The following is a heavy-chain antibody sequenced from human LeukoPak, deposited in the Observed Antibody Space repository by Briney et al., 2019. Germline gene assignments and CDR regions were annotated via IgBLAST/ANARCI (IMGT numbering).Heavy chain of an antibody. Sequence: PGGSLRLSCAASGFTFSSYSMNWVRQAPGKGLEWVSYISSSGSTIYYADSVKGRFTISRDNAKNSLYLQMNSLRAEDTAVYYCARDLGYYDSSGYPRPGIWGQGTMVTVSS. CDR2: ISSSGSTI. CDR1: GFTFSSYS. J-gene: IGHJ3*02. V-gene: IGHV3-48*04. CDR3: ARDLGYYDSSGYPRPGI. D-gene: IGHD3-22*01.